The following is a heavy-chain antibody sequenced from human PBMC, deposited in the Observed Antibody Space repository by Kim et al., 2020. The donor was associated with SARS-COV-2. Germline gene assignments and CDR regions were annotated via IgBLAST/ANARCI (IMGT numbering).Heavy chain of an antibody. CDR1: GFTFSSYW. CDR2: INSDGSST. J-gene: IGHJ6*03. CDR3: ASFSSSWDQSYYYYMDV. V-gene: IGHV3-74*01. Sequence: GGSLRLSCAASGFTFSSYWMHWVRQAPGKGLVWVSRINSDGSSTSYADSVKGRFTISRDNAKNTLYLQMNSLRAEDTAVYYCASFSSSWDQSYYYYMDVWGKGTTVTVSS. D-gene: IGHD6-13*01.